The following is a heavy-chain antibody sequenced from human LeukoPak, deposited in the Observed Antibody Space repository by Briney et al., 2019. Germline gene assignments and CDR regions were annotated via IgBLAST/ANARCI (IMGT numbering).Heavy chain of an antibody. CDR2: IYYSGST. Sequence: DPSPTLSLTCTVSGGSISSGGYYWSWIRQHPGKGLEWIGYIYYSGSTYYNPSLKSRVTISVDTSKNQFSLKLSSVTAADTAVYYCAADSSSWLLFDYWGQGTLVTVSS. CDR3: AADSSSWLLFDY. D-gene: IGHD6-13*01. J-gene: IGHJ4*02. CDR1: GGSISSGGYY. V-gene: IGHV4-31*03.